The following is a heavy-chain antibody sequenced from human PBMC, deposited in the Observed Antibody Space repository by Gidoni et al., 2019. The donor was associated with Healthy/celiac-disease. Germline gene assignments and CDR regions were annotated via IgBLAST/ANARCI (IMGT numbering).Heavy chain of an antibody. J-gene: IGHJ4*02. V-gene: IGHV4-34*01. Sequence: QVQLQQWGAGLLKPSETLSLTCAVSGGSFSGYYGSWIRQPPGKGLEWIGEVNHSGSTNYNPSLKSRVTISVDTSKNQFSLKLSFVTAADTAVYYCAVLEERGRHYWGQGTLVTVSS. CDR1: GGSFSGYY. D-gene: IGHD2-8*01. CDR2: VNHSGST. CDR3: AVLEERGRHY.